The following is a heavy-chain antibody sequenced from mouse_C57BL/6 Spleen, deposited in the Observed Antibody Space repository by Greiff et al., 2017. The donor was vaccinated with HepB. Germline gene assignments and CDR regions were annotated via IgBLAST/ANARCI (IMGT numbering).Heavy chain of an antibody. J-gene: IGHJ3*01. CDR3: ARQYYGSSYWFAY. V-gene: IGHV5-17*01. Sequence: EVKVVESGGGLVKPGGSLKLSCAASGFTFSDYGMHWVRQAPEKGLEWVAYISSGSSTIYYADTVKGRFTISRDNAKNTLFLQMTSLRSEDTAIYYCARQYYGSSYWFAYWGQGTLVTVSA. CDR2: ISSGSSTI. D-gene: IGHD1-1*01. CDR1: GFTFSDYG.